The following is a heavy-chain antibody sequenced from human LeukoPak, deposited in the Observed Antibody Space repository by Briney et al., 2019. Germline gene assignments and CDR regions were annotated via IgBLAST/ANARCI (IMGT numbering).Heavy chain of an antibody. CDR3: AKDPARSLAGS. Sequence: PGGSLRLSCAASGFTFSSYAMHWVRQAPGKGLEWVAVISYDGSNKYYADSVKGRFTISRDNSKNTLYLQMSSLRADDTAVYYCAKDPARSLAGSWGQGTLVTVSS. V-gene: IGHV3-30-3*01. D-gene: IGHD3-10*01. J-gene: IGHJ4*02. CDR1: GFTFSSYA. CDR2: ISYDGSNK.